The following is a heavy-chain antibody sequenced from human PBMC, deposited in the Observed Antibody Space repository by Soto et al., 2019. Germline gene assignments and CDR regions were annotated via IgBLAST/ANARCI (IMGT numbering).Heavy chain of an antibody. CDR3: ARGEGSSWADYYYYGMDV. V-gene: IGHV4-30-4*01. Sequence: SETLSLTCTVSGGSISSGDYYWSWIRQPPGKGLEWIGYIYYSGSTYYNPSLKSRVTTSVDTSKNQFSLKLSSVTAADTAVYYCARGEGSSWADYYYYGMDVWGQGTTVTVSS. CDR2: IYYSGST. J-gene: IGHJ6*02. CDR1: GGSISSGDYY. D-gene: IGHD6-13*01.